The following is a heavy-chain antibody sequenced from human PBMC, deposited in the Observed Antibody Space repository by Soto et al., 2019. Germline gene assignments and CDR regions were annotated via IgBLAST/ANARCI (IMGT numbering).Heavy chain of an antibody. Sequence: GESLKISCKGSGYSFTSYWIGWVRQMPGKGLEWMGIIYPGDSDTRYSPSFQGQVAISADKPISTAYLQWSSLKASDTAMYYCARLSRDFYYYYGMDVWGQGTTVTVSS. V-gene: IGHV5-51*01. CDR2: IYPGDSDT. CDR3: ARLSRDFYYYYGMDV. CDR1: GYSFTSYW. J-gene: IGHJ6*02.